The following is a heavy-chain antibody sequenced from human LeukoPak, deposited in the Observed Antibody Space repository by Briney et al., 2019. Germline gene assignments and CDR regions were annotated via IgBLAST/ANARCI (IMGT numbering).Heavy chain of an antibody. CDR1: GFTFSSYS. CDR2: ISGSGGST. V-gene: IGHV3-23*01. CDR3: AKGGPMVTVDRPLPFDY. Sequence: QTGGSLRLSCAASGFTFSSYSMNWVRQAPGKGLEWVSAISGSGGSTYYADSVKGRFTISRDNSKNTLYLQMNSLRAEDTAVYYCAKGGPMVTVDRPLPFDYWGQGTLVTVSS. D-gene: IGHD5-18*01. J-gene: IGHJ4*02.